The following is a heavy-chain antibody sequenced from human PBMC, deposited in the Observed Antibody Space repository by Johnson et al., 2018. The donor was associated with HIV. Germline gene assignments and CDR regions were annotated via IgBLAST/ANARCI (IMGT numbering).Heavy chain of an antibody. Sequence: VQLVESGGGVVRPGGSLRLSCAASGFTFDDYGMSWVRQAPGKGLEWGSGINWNGGSTGSADSVKGRFTISRDNAKNSLYLQMNSLRAEDTALYYCASSRDGYKGDNAFDIWGQGTMVTVSS. J-gene: IGHJ3*02. CDR2: INWNGGST. V-gene: IGHV3-20*04. CDR1: GFTFDDYG. D-gene: IGHD5-24*01. CDR3: ASSRDGYKGDNAFDI.